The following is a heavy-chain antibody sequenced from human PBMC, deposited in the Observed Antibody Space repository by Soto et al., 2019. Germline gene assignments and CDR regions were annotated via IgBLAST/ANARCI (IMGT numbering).Heavy chain of an antibody. CDR3: ATLGFAFGEIDFDI. V-gene: IGHV1-8*01. D-gene: IGHD3-10*01. Sequence: QVPLVQSGAEVKKPGASVKVSCKASGYTFTSYDINWVRQATGQGLEWMGWMNPNSGNTGYAQKFQGRVTMTRNTSISTAYMELSSLRSEDTAVYYCATLGFAFGEIDFDIWGQGTMVTVSS. CDR1: GYTFTSYD. CDR2: MNPNSGNT. J-gene: IGHJ3*02.